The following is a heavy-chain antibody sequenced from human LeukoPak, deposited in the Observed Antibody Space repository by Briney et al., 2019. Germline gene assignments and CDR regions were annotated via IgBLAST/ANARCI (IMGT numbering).Heavy chain of an antibody. CDR3: ARLRYSYFDY. CDR2: IWYDGSNK. V-gene: IGHV3-33*01. Sequence: PGGSLRLSCAASGFAFSSYGMHWVRRAPGKGLEWVAVIWYDGSNKYYADSVKGRFTISRDNSKNTMYLQMNSLRAEDTAVYYCARLRYSYFDYWGQGTLVTVSS. J-gene: IGHJ4*02. D-gene: IGHD1-1*01. CDR1: GFAFSSYG.